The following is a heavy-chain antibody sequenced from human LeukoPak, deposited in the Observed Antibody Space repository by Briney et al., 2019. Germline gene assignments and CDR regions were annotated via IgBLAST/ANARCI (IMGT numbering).Heavy chain of an antibody. Sequence: SQTLSLTCAISGDSVSTNSAAWNWIRQSPSRGLEWLGRTYYRSKWFIDYAVSVRSRITINPDTSKNQFSLQLDSVTPEDTAVYYCARRDMLLQGQGLSEYFQHWGQGTLVTVSS. CDR3: ARRDMLLQGQGLSEYFQH. V-gene: IGHV6-1*01. CDR2: TYYRSKWFI. J-gene: IGHJ1*01. CDR1: GDSVSTNSAA. D-gene: IGHD2-15*01.